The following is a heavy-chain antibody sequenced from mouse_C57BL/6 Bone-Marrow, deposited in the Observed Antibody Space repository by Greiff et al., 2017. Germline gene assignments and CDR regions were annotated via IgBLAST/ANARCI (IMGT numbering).Heavy chain of an antibody. CDR3: ARSRGYDGYLYYYAMDY. D-gene: IGHD2-3*01. Sequence: QVKLQQSGAELTKPGASVKLSCKASGYTFTSYWMHWVKQRPGQGLEWIGYINPSSGYPKYNQKFKDKATLTADTSSSTAYMQLSSLTYEDSAVYYCARSRGYDGYLYYYAMDYWGQGTSVTGSS. V-gene: IGHV1-7*01. CDR1: GYTFTSYW. CDR2: INPSSGYP. J-gene: IGHJ4*01.